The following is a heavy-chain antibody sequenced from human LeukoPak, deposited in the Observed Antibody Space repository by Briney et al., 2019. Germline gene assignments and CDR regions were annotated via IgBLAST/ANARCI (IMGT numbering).Heavy chain of an antibody. CDR1: SGSIRFSSYY. J-gene: IGHJ4*02. CDR2: INHSGST. Sequence: SETLSLTCTVSSGSIRFSSYYWSWIRQPPGKGLEWIGEINHSGSTNYNPSLKSRVTISVDTSKNQFSLKLSSVTAADTAVYYCARLTNIVATWDGLYYFDYWGQGTLVTVSS. CDR3: ARLTNIVATWDGLYYFDY. D-gene: IGHD5-12*01. V-gene: IGHV4-39*07.